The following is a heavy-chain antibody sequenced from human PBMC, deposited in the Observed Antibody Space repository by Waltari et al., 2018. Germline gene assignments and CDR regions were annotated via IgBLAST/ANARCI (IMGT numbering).Heavy chain of an antibody. Sequence: EVQLLESGGGLVQPGGSLRLSCAASGFSFRSFGMSWVRQAPGKGLEWVSAYGAVTSTYYADSVNGRFTISRDNSKNTLFLQMNSLRAEDTAIYYCARVHSLGQYDTSGAESNFDHWGQGALVTVSS. J-gene: IGHJ4*02. CDR1: GFSFRSFG. CDR2: YGAVTST. V-gene: IGHV3-23*01. D-gene: IGHD3-22*01. CDR3: ARVHSLGQYDTSGAESNFDH.